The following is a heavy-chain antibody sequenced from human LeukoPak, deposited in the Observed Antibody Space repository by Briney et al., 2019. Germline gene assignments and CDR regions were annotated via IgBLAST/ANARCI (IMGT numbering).Heavy chain of an antibody. V-gene: IGHV4-38-2*02. CDR1: GYSISSGYY. D-gene: IGHD6-6*01. Sequence: SETLSLTCTVSGYSISSGYYWGWIRPPPGKGLEWIGSIYHSGSTYYNPSLKSRVTISVDTSKNQFSLKLSSVTAADTAVYYCARHGGVAARQGTYNWFDPWGQGTLVTVSS. J-gene: IGHJ5*02. CDR3: ARHGGVAARQGTYNWFDP. CDR2: IYHSGST.